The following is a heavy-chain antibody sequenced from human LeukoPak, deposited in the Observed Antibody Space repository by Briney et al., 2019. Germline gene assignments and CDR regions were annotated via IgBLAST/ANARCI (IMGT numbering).Heavy chain of an antibody. V-gene: IGHV1-46*03. CDR1: GYTFTSYY. J-gene: IGHJ6*03. CDR2: INASGGST. CDR3: ARVTTPYYYYYMDV. Sequence: ASVKVSCKASGYTFTSYYMHWVRQAPGQGLEWMGIINASGGSTSYAQKFQGRVTMTRDTSTSTVYMELSSLGSEDTAVYYYARVTTPYYYYYMDVWGKGTTVTVSS. D-gene: IGHD2-15*01.